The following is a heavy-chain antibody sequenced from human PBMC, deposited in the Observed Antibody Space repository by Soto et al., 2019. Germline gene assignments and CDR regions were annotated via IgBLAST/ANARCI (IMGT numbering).Heavy chain of an antibody. CDR1: GYSFTTYG. V-gene: IGHV1-18*01. J-gene: IGHJ6*02. CDR3: ARECPAPYSYYGMDV. CDR2: ISAYNGNT. Sequence: QVKLVQSGGEVKKPGASVKVSCKTSGYSFTTYGISWVRQAPGQGLEWMGWISAYNGNTNYAQKLQGRVTMTTDTSPSTAYMELRSLRSDDTAVYYCARECPAPYSYYGMDVWGQGSTVSVSS.